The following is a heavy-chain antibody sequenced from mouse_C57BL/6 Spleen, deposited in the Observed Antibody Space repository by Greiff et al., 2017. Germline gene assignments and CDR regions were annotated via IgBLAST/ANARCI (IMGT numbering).Heavy chain of an antibody. CDR2: IDPADSET. CDR1: GYTFTSYW. Sequence: QVHLQQPGAELVRPGSSVKLSCKASGYTFTSYWMHWVKQRPIQGLEWIGNIDPADSETNYNQKFKDKSTLTVDKSSSTAYMQLSSLTSEDSAVYYCARKTYDYLDYWGQGTTLTVSS. J-gene: IGHJ2*01. D-gene: IGHD2-3*01. CDR3: ARKTYDYLDY. V-gene: IGHV1-52*01.